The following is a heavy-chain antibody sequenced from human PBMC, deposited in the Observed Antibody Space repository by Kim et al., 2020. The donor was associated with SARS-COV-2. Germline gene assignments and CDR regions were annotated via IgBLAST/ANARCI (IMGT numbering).Heavy chain of an antibody. D-gene: IGHD3-22*01. CDR2: IYPGDSDT. Sequence: GSLKISCKGSGYRFTSYWIAWVRQMPGKGLEWMGIIYPGDSDTTYSPSFQGQVTISADKSISTAYLQWSSLKASDTAMYYCARRDYYDSSGYYLYYDYW. CDR3: ARRDYYDSSGYYLYYDY. J-gene: IGHJ4*01. CDR1: GYRFTSYW. V-gene: IGHV5-51*01.